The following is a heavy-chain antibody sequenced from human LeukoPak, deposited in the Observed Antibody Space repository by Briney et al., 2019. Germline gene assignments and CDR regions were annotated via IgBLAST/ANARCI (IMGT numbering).Heavy chain of an antibody. Sequence: SKTLSLTCTVSGGSISSSSHYWGWIRQPPGKGLEWIGSMYYSGSKYYNAFLKSRVTISVDTSKNQFSLKLSSVTAADTAVYYCARGRFIVPIYYYYYMDVWGKGTTVTVSS. V-gene: IGHV4-39*07. CDR1: GGSISSSSHY. CDR2: MYYSGSK. CDR3: ARGRFIVPIYYYYYMDV. D-gene: IGHD3-16*02. J-gene: IGHJ6*03.